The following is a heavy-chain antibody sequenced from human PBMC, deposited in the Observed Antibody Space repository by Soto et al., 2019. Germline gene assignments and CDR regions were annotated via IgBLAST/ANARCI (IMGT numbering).Heavy chain of an antibody. CDR2: ISWNTGNI. J-gene: IGHJ1*01. V-gene: IGHV3-9*01. D-gene: IGHD3-22*01. CDR3: AKEGSGYYMRGYLHH. Sequence: EVQLVESGGGLVQPGRPLRLSCAASGFTFDDYAMHWVRQAPGKGLEWVSGISWNTGNIVYADSVKGRFTISRDNAKNSLYLHMNSLRTEDTALYYCAKEGSGYYMRGYLHHWGQGTLVTVSS. CDR1: GFTFDDYA.